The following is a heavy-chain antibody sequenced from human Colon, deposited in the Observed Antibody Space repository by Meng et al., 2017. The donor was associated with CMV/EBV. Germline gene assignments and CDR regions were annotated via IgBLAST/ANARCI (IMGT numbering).Heavy chain of an antibody. CDR3: VRESWYFDF. CDR2: IYPQDGGT. CDR1: GYTFTANH. D-gene: IGHD6-13*01. V-gene: IGHV1-2*02. Sequence: VPLETAWTEVKKPRASGKVPGKTSGYTFTANHLHWVRQAPGQGLEWMGWIYPQDGGTYFAQKFQDRVTLTRDTSITTAYMELSGLTSDDTAIYYCVRESWYFDFWGEGTLVTVSS. J-gene: IGHJ4*02.